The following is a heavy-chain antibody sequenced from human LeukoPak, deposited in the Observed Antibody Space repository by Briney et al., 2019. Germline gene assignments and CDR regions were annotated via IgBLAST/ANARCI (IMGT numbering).Heavy chain of an antibody. CDR1: GYTFTNYY. D-gene: IGHD2-8*02. CDR2: ISPSGAST. Sequence: GASVKVSCKASGYTFTNYYMHWVRQAPGQGLEWMGMISPSGASTSYAQKFQGRATMTRDTSIRTAYMELSRLRSDDTAIYYCATYRQVLLPFESWGQGTLVTVSS. CDR3: ATYRQVLLPFES. V-gene: IGHV1-46*01. J-gene: IGHJ4*02.